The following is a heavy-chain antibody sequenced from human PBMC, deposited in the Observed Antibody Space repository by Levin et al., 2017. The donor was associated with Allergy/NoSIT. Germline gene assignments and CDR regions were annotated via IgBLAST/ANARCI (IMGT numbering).Heavy chain of an antibody. CDR1: GFTFSGSA. J-gene: IGHJ6*03. D-gene: IGHD4-17*01. Sequence: ASVKVSCAASGFTFSGSAMHWVRQASGKGLEWVGRIRSKANSYATAYAASVKGSFTISRDDSKNTAYLQMNSLKTEDTAVYYCKSGDYGDYDYYYYMDVWGKGTTVTVSS. CDR2: IRSKANSYAT. CDR3: KSGDYGDYDYYYYMDV. V-gene: IGHV3-73*01.